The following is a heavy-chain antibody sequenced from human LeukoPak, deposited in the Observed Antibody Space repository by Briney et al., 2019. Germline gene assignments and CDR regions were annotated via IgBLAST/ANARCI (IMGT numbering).Heavy chain of an antibody. CDR3: VRDGGVSGYDLLDY. D-gene: IGHD5-12*01. J-gene: IGHJ4*02. V-gene: IGHV3-7*01. Sequence: GGSLRLSCAASGFTFSNYWMTWVRQAPGKGLEWVAHINQDGSEEHYMDSVKARFTFSRDNAKNSLSLQMNSLRAEDTAVYYCVRDGGVSGYDLLDYWGQGTLVTVSS. CDR1: GFTFSNYW. CDR2: INQDGSEE.